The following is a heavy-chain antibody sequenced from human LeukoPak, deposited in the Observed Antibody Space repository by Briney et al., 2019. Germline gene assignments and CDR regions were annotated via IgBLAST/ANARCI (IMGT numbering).Heavy chain of an antibody. D-gene: IGHD2-8*01. CDR2: LNEDENER. CDR3: AGGVGCHFAL. Sequence: PGGSLRLSCAASGFIFSSYCMMWVRQAPGKGLEWVATLNEDENERFYVDSVKGRFTISRDNAKNSLYLQMNSLRVEDTAVYYCAGGVGCHFALWGRGTLVTVSS. CDR1: GFIFSSYC. V-gene: IGHV3-7*01. J-gene: IGHJ2*01.